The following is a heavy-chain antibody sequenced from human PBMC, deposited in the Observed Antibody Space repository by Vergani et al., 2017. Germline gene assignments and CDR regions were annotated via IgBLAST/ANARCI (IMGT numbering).Heavy chain of an antibody. CDR3: ARGDLAEMAGVGGVFDI. CDR1: GYDFGAYE. J-gene: IGHJ3*02. V-gene: IGHV1-2*02. CDR2: INPYRGST. D-gene: IGHD3-16*01. Sequence: QVQLVQSGAEVKKPGASVKVSCKASGYDFGAYEINWVRQAPGQGLEWMGLINPYRGSTIYPQKFQGRVTMTRATSISTAYMELSLLRSDETAIYFCARGDLAEMAGVGGVFDIWGQGTVVTVSS.